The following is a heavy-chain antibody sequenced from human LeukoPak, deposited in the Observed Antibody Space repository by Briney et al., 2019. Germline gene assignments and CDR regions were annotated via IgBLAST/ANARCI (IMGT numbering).Heavy chain of an antibody. D-gene: IGHD3-22*01. CDR2: INSDGSST. Sequence: GGSLRLSCAASGFTFSSYWMHWVRQAPGKGLVWVSRINSDGSSTSYADSVKGRFTISRDNAKNTLYLQMNSLRAKDTAVYYCARALLRHYDSSGYYSWGQGTLVTVSS. CDR3: ARALLRHYDSSGYYS. CDR1: GFTFSSYW. V-gene: IGHV3-74*01. J-gene: IGHJ4*02.